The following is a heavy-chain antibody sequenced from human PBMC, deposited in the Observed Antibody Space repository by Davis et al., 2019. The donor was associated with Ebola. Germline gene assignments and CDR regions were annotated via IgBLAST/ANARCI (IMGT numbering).Heavy chain of an antibody. V-gene: IGHV3-21*01. Sequence: GGSLRLSCAASGFTFSSYGMHWVRQAPGKGLEWVSSISSSSSYIYYADSVKGRFTISRDNAKNSLYLQMNSLRAEDTAVYYCARGALSAAVELYYYYYGMDVWGQGTTVTVSS. D-gene: IGHD3-10*01. CDR1: GFTFSSYG. CDR3: ARGALSAAVELYYYYYGMDV. CDR2: ISSSSSYI. J-gene: IGHJ6*02.